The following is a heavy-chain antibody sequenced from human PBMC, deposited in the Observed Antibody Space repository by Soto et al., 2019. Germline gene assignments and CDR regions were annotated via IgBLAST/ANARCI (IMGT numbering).Heavy chain of an antibody. CDR1: GFSLSSSGVG. Sequence: SGPTLVNPTQTLTLTCTFSGFSLSSSGVGVNWIRQPPGKALEWLALIYWNDDKRYSASLRSRLTITKDTAKNQVVLTLSNLDPVDTATYYCVRQTTGSLIVPVAITPYYYLGFDVWGQGTSVTVSS. D-gene: IGHD2-2*01. CDR2: IYWNDDK. V-gene: IGHV2-5*01. CDR3: VRQTTGSLIVPVAITPYYYLGFDV. J-gene: IGHJ6*02.